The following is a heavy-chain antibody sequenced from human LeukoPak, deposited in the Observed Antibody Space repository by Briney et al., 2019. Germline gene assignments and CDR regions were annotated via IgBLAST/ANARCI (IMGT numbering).Heavy chain of an antibody. V-gene: IGHV4-34*01. CDR1: GGSLSAYY. D-gene: IGHD6-19*01. J-gene: IGHJ4*02. CDR2: INHSGYT. CDR3: ARGWYSSYYFDY. Sequence: PSETLSLTCGVYGGSLSAYYWSWIRQSPGKGLEWIGEINHSGYTNYNPSLKSRVTISVDTSKNQFSLKLSSMTAADTAVYYCARGWYSSYYFDYWGQGTLVTVSS.